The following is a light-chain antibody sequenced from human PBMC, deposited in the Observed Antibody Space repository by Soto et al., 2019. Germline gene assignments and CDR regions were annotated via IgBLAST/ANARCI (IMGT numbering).Light chain of an antibody. J-gene: IGLJ2*01. CDR1: STDFASYNF. CDR2: EVS. V-gene: IGLV2-14*01. Sequence: QSVLTQPASVSGSPGQTITISCTGTSTDFASYNFVSWYQHYPGKAPKLIIYEVSNRPSGVSNRFSGSKSGTTASLTISGLQAEDEADYYCSSYTTTSTLIIFGGGTKVTVL. CDR3: SSYTTTSTLII.